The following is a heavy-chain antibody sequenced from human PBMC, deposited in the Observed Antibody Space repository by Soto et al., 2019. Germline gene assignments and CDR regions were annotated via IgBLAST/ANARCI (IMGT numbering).Heavy chain of an antibody. V-gene: IGHV4-39*01. Sequence: QLQLQESGPGLEKPSETLSLTCTVSGGSISSSSYYWGWIRQPPGKGLEWIGTIYYSGSTYYNPSLKSRVTISVDTSTNQLSLKLSSVTAADTAVYYCARQGRVKYSSSSTDYWGQGTLVTVSS. CDR2: IYYSGST. J-gene: IGHJ4*02. CDR1: GGSISSSSYY. CDR3: ARQGRVKYSSSSTDY. D-gene: IGHD6-6*01.